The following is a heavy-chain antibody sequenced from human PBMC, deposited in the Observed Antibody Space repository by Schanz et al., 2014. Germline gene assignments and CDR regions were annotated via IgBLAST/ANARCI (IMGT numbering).Heavy chain of an antibody. D-gene: IGHD4-17*01. CDR1: GGFISSINW. CDR2: INNSGST. Sequence: QVQLQESGPGLVKPSGTLSLTCAVSGGFISSINWWSWVRQSPGTGLEWIGEINNSGSTNYNPSLKSRVTISLDKSKSQFSLIRNSVTAADTAVYYCAGSPGDFPGWFDSWGQGTLVNVSS. CDR3: AGSPGDFPGWFDS. J-gene: IGHJ5*01. V-gene: IGHV4-4*02.